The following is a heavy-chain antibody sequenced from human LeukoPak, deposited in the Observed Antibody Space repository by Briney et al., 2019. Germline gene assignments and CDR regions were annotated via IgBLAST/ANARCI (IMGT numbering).Heavy chain of an antibody. D-gene: IGHD3-10*01. V-gene: IGHV1-24*01. Sequence: GASVKVSCKVSGYRLNELSMHWVRQAPGKGLAWMGGFDPEDGETIYAQKFQGRITMTEDTFTDTAYMELSSLRFEDTGVYFCATPRGIYGSGSYFPYWGQGSLVIVSS. J-gene: IGHJ4*02. CDR3: ATPRGIYGSGSYFPY. CDR1: GYRLNELS. CDR2: FDPEDGET.